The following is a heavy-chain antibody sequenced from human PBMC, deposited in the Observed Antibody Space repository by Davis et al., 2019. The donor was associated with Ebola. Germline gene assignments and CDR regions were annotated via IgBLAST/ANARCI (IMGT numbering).Heavy chain of an antibody. D-gene: IGHD3-3*01. CDR3: AKDESKEWPTYFDY. CDR2: ISGSGGST. CDR1: GFTFSSHA. V-gene: IGHV3-23*01. Sequence: GESLKISCAASGFTFSSHAMSWVRQAPGKGLEWVSAISGSGGSTYYADSVKGRFTISRDNSKNTLYLQMNSLRAEDTAVYYCAKDESKEWPTYFDYWGQGTLVTVSS. J-gene: IGHJ4*02.